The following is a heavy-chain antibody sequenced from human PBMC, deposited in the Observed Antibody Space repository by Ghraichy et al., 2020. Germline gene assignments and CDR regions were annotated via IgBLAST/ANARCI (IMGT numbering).Heavy chain of an antibody. CDR3: AKDQRVWFGELSPVDY. D-gene: IGHD3-10*01. V-gene: IGHV3-23*01. Sequence: LSLTCAASGFTFSSYAMSWVRQAPGKGLEWVSAISGSGGSTYYADSVKGRFTISRDNSKNTLYLQMNSLRAEDTAVYYCAKDQRVWFGELSPVDYWGQGTLVTVSS. J-gene: IGHJ4*02. CDR1: GFTFSSYA. CDR2: ISGSGGST.